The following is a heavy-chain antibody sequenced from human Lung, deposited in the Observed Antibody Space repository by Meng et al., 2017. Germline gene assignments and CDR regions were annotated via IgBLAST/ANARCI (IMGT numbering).Heavy chain of an antibody. D-gene: IGHD5-18*01. J-gene: IGHJ6*02. CDR1: GYTFTSYY. Sequence: ASVKVSCKASGYTFTSYYMHWVRQAPGQGREWMGIINPSGGSTSYAQKFQGRVTMTRDTSTSTVYMELSSLRSEDTAVYYCARRGIQLWLRNGYYCGMDVWGQGTTVTVSS. V-gene: IGHV1-46*01. CDR3: ARRGIQLWLRNGYYCGMDV. CDR2: INPSGGST.